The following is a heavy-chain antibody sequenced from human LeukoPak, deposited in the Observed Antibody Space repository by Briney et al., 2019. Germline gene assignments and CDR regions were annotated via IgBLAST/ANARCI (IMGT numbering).Heavy chain of an antibody. D-gene: IGHD3-22*01. V-gene: IGHV3-43*02. CDR2: ISGDSGST. CDR1: GFTFDDYA. CDR3: AKDDYYDSSDQPLDY. Sequence: GGSLRLSCAASGFTFDDYAMHWVRQAPGKGLEWVSLISGDSGSTYYADSVKGRFTISRDNSKNSLYLQMNSLRTEDTALYYCAKDDYYDSSDQPLDYWGQGTLVTVSS. J-gene: IGHJ4*02.